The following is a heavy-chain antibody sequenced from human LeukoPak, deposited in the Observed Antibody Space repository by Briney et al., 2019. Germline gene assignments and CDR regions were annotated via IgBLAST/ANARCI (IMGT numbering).Heavy chain of an antibody. CDR2: IKQDGSEK. D-gene: IGHD4-17*01. CDR3: ARGGNHGDYRYFDL. V-gene: IGHV3-7*01. J-gene: IGHJ2*01. CDR1: GFTFSSYW. Sequence: GGSLRLSCAASGFTFSSYWMNWVRQAPGKGPEWVANIKQDGSEKYYVDSVKGRFTISRDNAETSLHLQMNSLRAEDTAVYYCARGGNHGDYRYFDLWGRGTLVTVSS.